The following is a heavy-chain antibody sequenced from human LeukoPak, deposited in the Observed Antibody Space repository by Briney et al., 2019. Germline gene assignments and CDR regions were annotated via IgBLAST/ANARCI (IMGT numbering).Heavy chain of an antibody. D-gene: IGHD3-16*01. CDR1: GFTFSNYA. J-gene: IGHJ6*02. V-gene: IGHV3-23*01. Sequence: PGGSLRLSCTASGFTFSNYAMTWVRQAPGKGLEWVSSISGTGDRTYSADSVKGRFTISRDNSKNTLYLQMKNLRVEHTAVYYCAKGLHGGVGYGVDVWGQGTTVSVSS. CDR3: AKGLHGGVGYGVDV. CDR2: ISGTGDRT.